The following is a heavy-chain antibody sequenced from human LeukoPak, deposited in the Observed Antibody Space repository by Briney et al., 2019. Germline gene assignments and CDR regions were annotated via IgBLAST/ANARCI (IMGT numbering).Heavy chain of an antibody. D-gene: IGHD3-16*01. V-gene: IGHV3-74*01. CDR1: GFTFSTYW. J-gene: IGHJ4*02. CDR3: TRNLYGDC. Sequence: GGSLRLSCAASGFTFSTYWMHWVRQAPGKGLVWVSRMNPDGSGSYYADSVEGRFTISRDNAKNTLYLQMNSLRAEDTAVYYCTRNLYGDCWGQGTLVTVSS. CDR2: MNPDGSGS.